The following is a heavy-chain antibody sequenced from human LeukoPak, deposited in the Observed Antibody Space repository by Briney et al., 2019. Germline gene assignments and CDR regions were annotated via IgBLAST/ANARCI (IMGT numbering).Heavy chain of an antibody. D-gene: IGHD5-24*01. J-gene: IGHJ4*02. CDR1: GGFISNYY. CDR2: ILSSGNT. V-gene: IGHV4-59*01. Sequence: SETLSLTCTVSGGFISNYYWSWIRQPPGKGLEWFGFILSSGNTYYYPSLKSRVTISADTSNNQFSLKLNSVTAADTAVYYCARAGPRRDGYNADYWGQGTLVTVSS. CDR3: ARAGPRRDGYNADY.